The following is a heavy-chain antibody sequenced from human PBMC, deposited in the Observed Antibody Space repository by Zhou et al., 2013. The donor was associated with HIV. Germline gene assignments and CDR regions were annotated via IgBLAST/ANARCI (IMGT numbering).Heavy chain of an antibody. J-gene: IGHJ6*03. Sequence: QVQLVQSGAEVKKPGSSVKVSCKASGDTLSRFAISWVRQAPGQGLEWMGGIIPIFGSANYAQKFQGRVTITADESTSTAYMELSSLKYEDTAMYYCARESNIAVAGGNYYYFIDVWGKGTTVIVSS. CDR3: ARESNIAVAGGNYYYFIDV. V-gene: IGHV1-69*12. CDR1: GDTLSRFA. D-gene: IGHD6-19*01. CDR2: IIPIFGSA.